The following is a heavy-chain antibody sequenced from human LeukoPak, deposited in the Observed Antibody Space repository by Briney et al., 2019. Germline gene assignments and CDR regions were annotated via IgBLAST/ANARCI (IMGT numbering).Heavy chain of an antibody. CDR1: GFNFDGHA. CDR2: ISWNSGTV. CDR3: VRDPRGGGSSWFPDFDS. D-gene: IGHD6-13*01. J-gene: IGHJ5*01. Sequence: PGGSLRLSCAASGFNFDGHAMHWVRQIAGKGLEWVSSISWNSGTVGHADSVVGRFTVSRDNTKNSLYLQMNSLRVADTALYYCVRDPRGGGSSWFPDFDSWGQGTLVTVSS. V-gene: IGHV3-9*01.